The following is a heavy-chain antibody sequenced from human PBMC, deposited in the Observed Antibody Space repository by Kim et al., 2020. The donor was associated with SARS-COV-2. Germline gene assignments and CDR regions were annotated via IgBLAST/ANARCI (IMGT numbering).Heavy chain of an antibody. D-gene: IGHD3-22*01. V-gene: IGHV3-43*01. CDR3: AKDNVPYDSSSSLDY. J-gene: IGHJ4*02. CDR2: ITYNGAYS. Sequence: GGSLRLSCEASGFTFDAFPMHWVRQAPGKGLKWVSLITYNGAYSYYADSVKGRFIISRDNSRNSLFLQMNALSTDDTAFYYCAKDNVPYDSSSSLDYWGQGTLVTVSS. CDR1: GFTFDAFP.